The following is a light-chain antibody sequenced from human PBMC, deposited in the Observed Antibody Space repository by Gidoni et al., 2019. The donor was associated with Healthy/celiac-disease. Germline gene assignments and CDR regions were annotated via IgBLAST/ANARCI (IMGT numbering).Light chain of an antibody. CDR2: GAS. J-gene: IGKJ5*01. V-gene: IGKV3-20*01. CDR3: QQYGSSPPIT. Sequence: DIVLTQSPGTLSLSPGERATLSGRASQSVSSSYLAWYQQKPGQAPRLLIYGASSRATGIPDRFSGSVSGTDFTLTISRLEPEDFAVYYCQQYGSSPPITFGQGTRLEIK. CDR1: QSVSSSY.